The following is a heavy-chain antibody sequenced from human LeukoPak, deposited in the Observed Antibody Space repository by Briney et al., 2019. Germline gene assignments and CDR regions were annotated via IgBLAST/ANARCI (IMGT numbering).Heavy chain of an antibody. CDR1: GFTFDDYG. CDR3: ARTAGYYYGSGSYDY. CDR2: INWNGGST. Sequence: GGSLRLSCAASGFTFDDYGMSWVRQAPGKGLEWVSGINWNGGSTGYADSVKGRFTISRDNAKNSLYLQMNSLRAEDTALYYCARTAGYYYGSGSYDYWGQGTLVTVSS. J-gene: IGHJ4*02. D-gene: IGHD3-10*01. V-gene: IGHV3-20*04.